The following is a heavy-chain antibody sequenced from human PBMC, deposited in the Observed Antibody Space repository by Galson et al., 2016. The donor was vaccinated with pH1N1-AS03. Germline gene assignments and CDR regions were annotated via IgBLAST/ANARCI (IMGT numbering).Heavy chain of an antibody. CDR1: GFTFSNYG. J-gene: IGHJ3*01. D-gene: IGHD1-7*01. V-gene: IGHV3-23*01. CDR2: ISSGNT. Sequence: SLRLSCAASGFTFSNYGMSWVRQAPGKGLEWVSDISSGNTYHADSVKGRFTISRDDSKNTLYLQMNSLRAEDTAVYYCARNSDSLGAFDVWGQGTLLSVSS. CDR3: ARNSDSLGAFDV.